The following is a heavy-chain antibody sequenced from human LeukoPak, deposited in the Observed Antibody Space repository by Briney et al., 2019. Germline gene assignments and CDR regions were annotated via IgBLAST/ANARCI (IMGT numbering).Heavy chain of an antibody. D-gene: IGHD1-26*01. J-gene: IGHJ4*02. Sequence: GGSLRLSCLTSGFTLSTNAMSWVRQAPGKGLEWISGISGSGASTYYADSVKGRFTISRDDSRDTLYLQMNSLRGDDTAVYYCAKDVGKWESLHFFDYWGQGTPVTVSS. CDR1: GFTLSTNA. CDR3: AKDVGKWESLHFFDY. CDR2: ISGSGAST. V-gene: IGHV3-23*01.